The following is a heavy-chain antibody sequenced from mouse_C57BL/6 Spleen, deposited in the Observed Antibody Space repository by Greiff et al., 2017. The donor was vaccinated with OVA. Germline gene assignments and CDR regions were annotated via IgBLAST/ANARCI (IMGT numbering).Heavy chain of an antibody. CDR2: ISSGSSTI. Sequence: EVKLMESGGGLVKPGGSLKLSCAASGFTFSDYGMHWVRQAPEKGLEWVAYISSGSSTIYYADTVKGRFTISRDNAKNTLFLQMTSLRSEDTAMYYCARHYSGGFAYWGQGTLVTVSA. CDR1: GFTFSDYG. V-gene: IGHV5-17*01. CDR3: ARHYSGGFAY. D-gene: IGHD1-2*01. J-gene: IGHJ3*01.